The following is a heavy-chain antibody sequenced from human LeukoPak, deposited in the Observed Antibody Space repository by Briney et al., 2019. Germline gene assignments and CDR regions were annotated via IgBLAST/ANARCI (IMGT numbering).Heavy chain of an antibody. CDR3: ARGLDNWNVYIFDY. J-gene: IGHJ4*02. CDR1: RGSFSWYY. Sequence: SETLSLTCAVYRGSFSWYYWIRIRQPPGKGLDWIGEINHIGSANYNPSLKSRVTISVDTSKNQFSLKLTSVTAADTAVYYCARGLDNWNVYIFDYWGLGTLVTVSS. V-gene: IGHV4-34*01. D-gene: IGHD1-20*01. CDR2: INHIGSA.